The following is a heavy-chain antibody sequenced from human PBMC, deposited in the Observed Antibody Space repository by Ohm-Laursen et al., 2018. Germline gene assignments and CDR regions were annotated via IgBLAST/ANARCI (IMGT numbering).Heavy chain of an antibody. CDR2: IYYSGST. Sequence: TLSLTCPVSGGSIRSGGNYWSWIRQHPGKGLEWIGYIYYSGSTYYNPSLKSRVSISVDTSKSQFSLKLTSVSAADTAVYYCAREAGGDYPDYWGQGTLVTVSS. CDR3: AREAGGDYPDY. CDR1: GGSIRSGGNY. D-gene: IGHD4-17*01. V-gene: IGHV4-31*03. J-gene: IGHJ4*02.